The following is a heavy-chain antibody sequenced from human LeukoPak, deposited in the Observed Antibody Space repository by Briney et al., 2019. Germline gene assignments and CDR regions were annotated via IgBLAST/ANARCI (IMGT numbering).Heavy chain of an antibody. D-gene: IGHD6-19*01. CDR2: INHSGST. CDR3: QAAVADY. Sequence: PSETLSLTCAVYGGSFSGYYWSWIRQPPGKGLEWIGEINHSGSTNYNPSLKSRVTISVDTSKNQFPLKLSSVTAADTAVYYCQAAVADYWGQGTLVTVSS. CDR1: GGSFSGYY. J-gene: IGHJ4*02. V-gene: IGHV4-34*01.